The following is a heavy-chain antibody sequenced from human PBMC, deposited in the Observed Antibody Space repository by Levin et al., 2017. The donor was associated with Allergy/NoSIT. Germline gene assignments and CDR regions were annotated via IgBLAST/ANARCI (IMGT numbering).Heavy chain of an antibody. D-gene: IGHD3-22*01. Sequence: ASVKVSCKASGYTFTSYDINWVRQATGQGLEWMGWMNPNSGNTGYAQKFQGRVTMTRNTSISTAYMELSSLRSEDTAVYYCAREKHYYDSSGYYRDPNFDYWGQGTLVTVSS. V-gene: IGHV1-8*01. J-gene: IGHJ4*02. CDR3: AREKHYYDSSGYYRDPNFDY. CDR2: MNPNSGNT. CDR1: GYTFTSYD.